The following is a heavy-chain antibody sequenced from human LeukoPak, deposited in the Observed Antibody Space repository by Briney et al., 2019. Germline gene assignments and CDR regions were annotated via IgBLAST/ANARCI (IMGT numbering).Heavy chain of an antibody. CDR3: AKDLVAAARYYYYYMDV. J-gene: IGHJ6*03. Sequence: GGSLRLSCAASGFTFSSYGMSWVRQAPGKGLEWVSAISGSGGSTYYADSVKGRFTISRDNSKNTLYLQMNSLRAEDTAVYYCAKDLVAAARYYYYYMDVWGKGTTVTISS. CDR1: GFTFSSYG. V-gene: IGHV3-23*01. D-gene: IGHD6-13*01. CDR2: ISGSGGST.